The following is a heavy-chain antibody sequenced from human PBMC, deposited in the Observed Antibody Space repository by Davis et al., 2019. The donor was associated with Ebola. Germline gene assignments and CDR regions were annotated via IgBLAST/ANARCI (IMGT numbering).Heavy chain of an antibody. CDR3: ARGWLQSGFDY. Sequence: PSETLSLTCVISGDSVFGKNGAWNWIRQSPSRGLEWLGRTYYRSKWYNYYAVSVKSRITINPDTSKNHFSLQLNSVTPEDTAVYYCARGWLQSGFDYWGQGTLVTVSS. CDR1: GDSVFGKNGA. D-gene: IGHD5-24*01. V-gene: IGHV6-1*01. J-gene: IGHJ4*02. CDR2: TYYRSKWYN.